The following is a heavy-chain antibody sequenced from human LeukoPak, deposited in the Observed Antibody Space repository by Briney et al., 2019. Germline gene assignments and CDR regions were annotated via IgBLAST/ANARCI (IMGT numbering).Heavy chain of an antibody. CDR2: ISAYNGNT. CDR1: GYTFTSYG. Sequence: ASVTVSCKASGYTFTSYGISWVRQAPGQGLEWMGWISAYNGNTKYAQNLQGRVKMITETSTSTAYMELRSLRSDDTAVYYCGRERFQWLAHFDYWGQGSLVTVSS. D-gene: IGHD6-19*01. V-gene: IGHV1-18*04. J-gene: IGHJ4*02. CDR3: GRERFQWLAHFDY.